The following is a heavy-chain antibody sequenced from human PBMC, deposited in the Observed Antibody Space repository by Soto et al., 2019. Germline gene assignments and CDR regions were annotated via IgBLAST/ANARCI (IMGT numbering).Heavy chain of an antibody. J-gene: IGHJ6*02. CDR1: GFTLSGYG. CDR3: ARLYQMVRYGGMDV. D-gene: IGHD3-16*02. Sequence: GGSLRLSCVASGFTLSGYGIYWVRQAQGKGLEWVALVWYDGNSKFYADSVRGRFTISRDSSQNTVYLQMNSLRDEDTAVYYCARLYQMVRYGGMDVWGQGTTVTVSS. CDR2: VWYDGNSK. V-gene: IGHV3-33*01.